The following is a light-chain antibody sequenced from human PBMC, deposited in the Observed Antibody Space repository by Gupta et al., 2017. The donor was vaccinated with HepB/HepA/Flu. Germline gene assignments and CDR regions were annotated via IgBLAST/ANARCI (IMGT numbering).Light chain of an antibody. V-gene: IGKV1-39*01. Sequence: DSQMTHSPSSLSASVGDRVSITCRASQSIRKYLNWYQQKPGKAPKLLIYTASRVQSGVPTRFSGSGXGTXITLTIXRRQREDFASYFCEHRDSFPFAFGXGTKVEIK. CDR2: TAS. J-gene: IGKJ1*01. CDR3: EHRDSFPFA. CDR1: QSIRKY.